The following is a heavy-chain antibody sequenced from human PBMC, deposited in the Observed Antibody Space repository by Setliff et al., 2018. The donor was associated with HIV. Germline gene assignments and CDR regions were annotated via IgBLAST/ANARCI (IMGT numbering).Heavy chain of an antibody. Sequence: ASVKVSCKTSGYTFGSHGISWVRQAPGQGLEWMGGIIPIFGTANYAQKLQGRVTMTTDTSTSTAYMELRSLKSDDTAVYYCARGKTWLRFLDYWGQGTLVTVSS. CDR2: IIPIFGTA. CDR1: GYTFGSHG. CDR3: ARGKTWLRFLDY. D-gene: IGHD5-12*01. V-gene: IGHV1-18*01. J-gene: IGHJ4*02.